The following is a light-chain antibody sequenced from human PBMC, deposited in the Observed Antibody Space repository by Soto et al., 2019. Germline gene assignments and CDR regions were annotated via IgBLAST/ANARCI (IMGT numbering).Light chain of an antibody. CDR3: QQYYTSPWT. CDR2: DAS. CDR1: QSINSW. J-gene: IGKJ1*01. V-gene: IGKV1-5*01. Sequence: DIQMTQAPSTLSASVGDRVTITCRASQSINSWLAWYQQKPGKAPNLLSYDASTLESGVPPRFSGSGSGTEFTLTISSLQPDDFAIYYFQQYYTSPWTFGQGNKVEIK.